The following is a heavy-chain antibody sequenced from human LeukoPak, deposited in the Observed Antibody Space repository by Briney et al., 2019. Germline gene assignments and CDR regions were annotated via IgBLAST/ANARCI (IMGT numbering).Heavy chain of an antibody. CDR1: GFTVSSNY. V-gene: IGHV3-69-1*01. D-gene: IGHD6-13*01. CDR2: ISSSSYI. CDR3: ARDRWLTYIAAAGREFDY. J-gene: IGHJ4*02. Sequence: GGSLRLSCAASGFTVSSNYMKWVRQAPGKGLEWVSSISSSSYIYYADSVKGRFTISRDNAKNSLYLQMNSLRAEDTAVYYCARDRWLTYIAAAGREFDYWGQGTLVTVSS.